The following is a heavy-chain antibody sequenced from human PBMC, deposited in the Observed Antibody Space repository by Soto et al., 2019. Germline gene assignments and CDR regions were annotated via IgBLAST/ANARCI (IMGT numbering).Heavy chain of an antibody. CDR2: TYYRSKWYY. CDR1: RDSVSSNSAG. J-gene: IGHJ4*01. Sequence: SQTLSLTCVITRDSVSSNSAGWSWVRQSPSRGLEWLGRTYYRSKWYYEYAVSVRGRITINPDTSKNQYSLQLNSVTPEGTAVYFCARGEQYSGRIFDYWGQGTLVTVSS. D-gene: IGHD1-26*01. V-gene: IGHV6-1*01. CDR3: ARGEQYSGRIFDY.